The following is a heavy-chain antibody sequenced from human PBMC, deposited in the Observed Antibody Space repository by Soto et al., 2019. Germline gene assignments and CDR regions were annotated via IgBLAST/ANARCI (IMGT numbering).Heavy chain of an antibody. CDR1: GIRLSEWY. CDR3: ARRRALGEVEAVDD. CDR2: IGDSYR. J-gene: IGHJ4*03. V-gene: IGHV3-11*05. D-gene: IGHD3-16*01. Sequence: QVQLVESGGGLVKPGGTLRLSCAGSGIRLSEWYINWIRLTPEKGLAWVSYIGDSYRHYAASVRGRFTISRDNVQNSVSLEMTNLRVDDTAIYYCARRRALGEVEAVDDWGPGTLVTVSS.